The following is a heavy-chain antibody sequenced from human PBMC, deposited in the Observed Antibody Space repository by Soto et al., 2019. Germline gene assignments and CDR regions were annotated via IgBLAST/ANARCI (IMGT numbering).Heavy chain of an antibody. J-gene: IGHJ4*02. Sequence: QVQLVESGGGVVQPGRSLRLSCAASGFTFSSYAMHWVRQAPGKGLEWVADISYDGSNKYYADSVKGRFTISRDNSKNTLYLQMNSLRAEDTAVYYCARDWIVGATLDYWGQGTLVTVSS. CDR3: ARDWIVGATLDY. CDR2: ISYDGSNK. D-gene: IGHD1-26*01. CDR1: GFTFSSYA. V-gene: IGHV3-30-3*01.